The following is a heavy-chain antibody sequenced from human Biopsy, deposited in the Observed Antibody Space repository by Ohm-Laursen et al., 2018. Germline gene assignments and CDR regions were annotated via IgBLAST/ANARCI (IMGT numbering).Heavy chain of an antibody. V-gene: IGHV4-38-2*01. D-gene: IGHD5-12*01. CDR3: ARVAGGYAYYYGMDV. CDR1: GYSVTNDYY. Sequence: SETLSLTCAVSGYSVTNDYYWGWIRQPPGKGLERIGNIYYDGITYYNPSLKSRVAMSEDTSKNHLPRSLTSATAADTAVYYCARVAGGYAYYYGMDVWGQGTTVIVSS. CDR2: IYYDGIT. J-gene: IGHJ6*02.